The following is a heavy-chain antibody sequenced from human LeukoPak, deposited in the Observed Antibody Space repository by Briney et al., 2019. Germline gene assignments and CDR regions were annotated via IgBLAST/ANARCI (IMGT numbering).Heavy chain of an antibody. J-gene: IGHJ5*02. D-gene: IGHD2-15*01. Sequence: GASVKVSCKASGYTFTRFAMSWLRQAPGQGLEWMGWINTNTGNPTYAQGFTGRFVFSLDTSVSTAYLEISSLKAEDTAVYYCARVKADIVVVVAATPSWFDPWGQGTLVAVSS. CDR1: GYTFTRFA. V-gene: IGHV7-4-1*02. CDR2: INTNTGNP. CDR3: ARVKADIVVVVAATPSWFDP.